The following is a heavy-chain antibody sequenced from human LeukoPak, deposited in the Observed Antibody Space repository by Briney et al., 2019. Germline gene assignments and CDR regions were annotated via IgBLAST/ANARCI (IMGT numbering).Heavy chain of an antibody. CDR3: ARGLRGPRLSPGRLSSGSDY. CDR2: INHSGST. D-gene: IGHD3-10*01. Sequence: SETLSLTCIVSGGSVSNSDYYWGWIRQPPGKGLEWIGEINHSGSTNYNPSLKSRVTISVDTSKNQFSLKLSSVTAADTAVYYCARGLRGPRLSPGRLSSGSDYWGQGTLVTVSS. V-gene: IGHV4-39*07. CDR1: GGSVSNSDYY. J-gene: IGHJ4*02.